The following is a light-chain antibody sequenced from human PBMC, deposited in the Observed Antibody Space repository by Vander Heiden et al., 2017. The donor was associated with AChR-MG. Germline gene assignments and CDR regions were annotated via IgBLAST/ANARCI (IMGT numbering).Light chain of an antibody. CDR3: QRCNSTPFT. J-gene: IGKJ3*01. CDR2: AAS. V-gene: IGKV1-39*01. Sequence: TQMTQSPPSLSASVGDRVTITCRASQNIRTSLSWYQQKPGKAPRLLIYAASRLQSGVPSRFSGSGSGTVFTLTITSLQPEDFATYFCQRCNSTPFTFGPGTRVDIK. CDR1: QNIRTS.